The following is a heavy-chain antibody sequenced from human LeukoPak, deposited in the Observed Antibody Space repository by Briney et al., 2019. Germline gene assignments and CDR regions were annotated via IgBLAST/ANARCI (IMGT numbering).Heavy chain of an antibody. V-gene: IGHV3-23*01. Sequence: PGGSLRLSCAASGFTFSSYAMSWVRQAPGKGLEWVSAISGSGGSTYYADSVKGRFTISRDNSKNTLYLQMNSLRAEDTAVYYCAKGSRYCSSTSCYQRFDYWGQGTLVTVSS. CDR3: AKGSRYCSSTSCYQRFDY. J-gene: IGHJ4*02. D-gene: IGHD2-2*01. CDR2: ISGSGGST. CDR1: GFTFSSYA.